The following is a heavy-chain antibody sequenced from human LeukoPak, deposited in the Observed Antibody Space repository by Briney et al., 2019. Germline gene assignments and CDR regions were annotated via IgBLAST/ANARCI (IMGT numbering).Heavy chain of an antibody. D-gene: IGHD1-26*01. CDR2: IKQDGSEK. Sequence: GGSLRLSCAASGFTFTNYWMSWVRQAPGKGLEWVANIKQDGSEKYYVDSVKGRFTISRDNAKNSLYLQMNSLRAEDTAVYYCARAPYSGSYLYYFDYWGQGTLVTVSS. CDR3: ARAPYSGSYLYYFDY. CDR1: GFTFTNYW. V-gene: IGHV3-7*01. J-gene: IGHJ4*02.